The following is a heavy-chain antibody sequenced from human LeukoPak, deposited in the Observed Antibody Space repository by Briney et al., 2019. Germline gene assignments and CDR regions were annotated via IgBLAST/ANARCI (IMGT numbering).Heavy chain of an antibody. V-gene: IGHV4-59*12. CDR2: IYYSGST. J-gene: IGHJ4*02. CDR3: AREGDSGYNYGVLGY. Sequence: SETLSLTCTVSGDPISSYYWSWIRQPPGKGLEWIGYIYYSGSTNYNPSLKSRVTISVDTSKNQFSLKLSSVTAADTAVYYCAREGDSGYNYGVLGYWGQGTLVTVSS. D-gene: IGHD5-18*01. CDR1: GDPISSYY.